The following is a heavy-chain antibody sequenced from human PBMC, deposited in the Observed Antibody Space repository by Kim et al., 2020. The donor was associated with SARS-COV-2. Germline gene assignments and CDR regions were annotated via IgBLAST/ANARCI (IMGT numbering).Heavy chain of an antibody. CDR1: GFTFSSYA. CDR3: AKDRDSWSGYSPLFDL. J-gene: IGHJ2*01. V-gene: IGHV3-23*01. Sequence: GGSLRLSCAASGFTFSSYAMSWVRQAPGKGLEWVSSISGSGTKSYYADSVKGRFTISRVNSKNTLSLQMNSLRVEDTAVYYCAKDRDSWSGYSPLFDLWGRGTLVTVSS. D-gene: IGHD3-3*01. CDR2: ISGSGTKS.